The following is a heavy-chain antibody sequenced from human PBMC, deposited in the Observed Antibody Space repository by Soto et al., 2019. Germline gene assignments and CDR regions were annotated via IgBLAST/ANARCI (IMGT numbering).Heavy chain of an antibody. Sequence: ASVKVSCEASGYTFTSYYMHWVRQAPGQGLEWMGIINPSGGSTSYAQKFQGRVTMTRDTSTSTVYMELSSLRSEDTAVYYCARGSAGGIAARSAFDIWGQGTMVTVSS. V-gene: IGHV1-46*03. CDR1: GYTFTSYY. J-gene: IGHJ3*02. D-gene: IGHD6-6*01. CDR2: INPSGGST. CDR3: ARGSAGGIAARSAFDI.